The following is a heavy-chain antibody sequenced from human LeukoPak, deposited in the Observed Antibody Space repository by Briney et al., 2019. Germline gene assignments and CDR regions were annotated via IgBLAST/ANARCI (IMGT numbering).Heavy chain of an antibody. Sequence: GGSLRLSCAASGFTFSSYSMNWVRQAPGKGLEWVSYISSSSSTIYYADSVKGRFTISRDDSKNTLYLQMNSLRAEDTAVYYCATYDSSGGGFDYWGQGTLVTVSS. J-gene: IGHJ4*02. V-gene: IGHV3-48*01. CDR1: GFTFSSYS. CDR3: ATYDSSGGGFDY. CDR2: ISSSSSTI. D-gene: IGHD3-22*01.